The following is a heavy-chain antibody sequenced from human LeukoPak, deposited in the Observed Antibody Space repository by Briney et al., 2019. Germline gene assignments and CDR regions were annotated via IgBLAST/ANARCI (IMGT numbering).Heavy chain of an antibody. CDR1: GDSVSSNSAT. J-gene: IGHJ2*01. Sequence: SQTLSLTCAISGDSVSSNSATWNWIRQSPSRGLEWLGRTYYRSKWYNDYAVSVKSRITINPDTSKSQFSLQLNSVTPEDTAVYYCARDGMAVAVGYFDLWGRGTLVTVSS. D-gene: IGHD6-19*01. V-gene: IGHV6-1*01. CDR2: TYYRSKWYN. CDR3: ARDGMAVAVGYFDL.